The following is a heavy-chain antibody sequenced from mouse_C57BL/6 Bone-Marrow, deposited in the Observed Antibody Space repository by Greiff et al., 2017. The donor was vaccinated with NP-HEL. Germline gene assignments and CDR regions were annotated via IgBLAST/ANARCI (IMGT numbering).Heavy chain of an antibody. CDR3: ATGDYGSSYDWYFDV. Sequence: VQLKQSGPELVKPGASVKISCKASGYSFTDYNMNWVKQSNGKSLEWIGVINPNYGTTSYNQKFKGKATLTVDQSSSTAYMQLNSLTSEDSAVYYCATGDYGSSYDWYFDVWGTGTTVTVSS. D-gene: IGHD1-1*01. J-gene: IGHJ1*03. CDR2: INPNYGTT. CDR1: GYSFTDYN. V-gene: IGHV1-39*01.